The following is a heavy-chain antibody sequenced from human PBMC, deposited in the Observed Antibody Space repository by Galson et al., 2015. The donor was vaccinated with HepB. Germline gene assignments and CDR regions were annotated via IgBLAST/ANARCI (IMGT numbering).Heavy chain of an antibody. CDR3: AREWTGKDY. Sequence: SLRLSCAASGFTFSSYGMHWVRQAPGKGLEWVAVISDDGSNKFYADSVKGRFTISRDNSKSTLFLQMNSLRAEDTALYYCAREWTGKDYWGQGTLVTVSS. D-gene: IGHD3/OR15-3a*01. CDR1: GFTFSSYG. V-gene: IGHV3-30*03. CDR2: ISDDGSNK. J-gene: IGHJ4*02.